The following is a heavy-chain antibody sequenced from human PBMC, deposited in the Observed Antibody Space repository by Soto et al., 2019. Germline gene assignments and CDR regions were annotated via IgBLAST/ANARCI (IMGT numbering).Heavy chain of an antibody. V-gene: IGHV2-26*01. CDR1: GFSLSNARMG. J-gene: IGHJ4*02. CDR2: IFSNDEK. D-gene: IGHD3-3*01. Sequence: SGPTLVNPTETLTLTCTVSGFSLSNARMGVSWIRQPPGKALEWLAHIFSNDEKSYSTSLKSRLTISKDTSKSQVVLTMTNMDPVDTATYYCARILLHDFWSGYSPSYFDYWGQGTLVTVSS. CDR3: ARILLHDFWSGYSPSYFDY.